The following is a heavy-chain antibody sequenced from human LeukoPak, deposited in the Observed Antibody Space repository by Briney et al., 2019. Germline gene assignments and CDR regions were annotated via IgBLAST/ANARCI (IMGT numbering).Heavy chain of an antibody. CDR3: ARSSWRLGELSPDY. CDR2: ISSSGSTI. V-gene: IGHV3-48*03. Sequence: PGGSLRLSCAASGFTFSSYEMNWVRQAPGKGLEWASYISSSGSTIYYADSVKGRFTISRDNAKNSLYLQMNSLRAENTAVYYCARSSWRLGELSPDYWGQGTLVTVSS. CDR1: GFTFSSYE. J-gene: IGHJ4*02. D-gene: IGHD3-16*02.